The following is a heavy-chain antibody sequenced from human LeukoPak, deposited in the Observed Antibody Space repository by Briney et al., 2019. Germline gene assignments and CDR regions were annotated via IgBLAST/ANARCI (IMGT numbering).Heavy chain of an antibody. Sequence: QTGGSLRLSCAASGFTFSGYEMNWVRQAPGKGLDWVSAISGSGGSTYYADSVKGRFTISRDNSKNTLYLQMNSLRAEDTAVYYCAKCILVGATAFDIWGQGTMVTVSS. J-gene: IGHJ3*02. CDR1: GFTFSGYE. CDR2: ISGSGGST. V-gene: IGHV3-23*01. CDR3: AKCILVGATAFDI. D-gene: IGHD1-26*01.